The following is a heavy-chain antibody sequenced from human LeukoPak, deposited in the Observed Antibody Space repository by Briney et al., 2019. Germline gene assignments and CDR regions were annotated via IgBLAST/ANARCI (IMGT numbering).Heavy chain of an antibody. Sequence: PGGSLRLSCAASGFTFSSYGMHWVRQAPGKGLEWVAVISYDGSNKYYADSVKGRFTISGDNSKNTLYLQMNSLRAEDTAVYYCRMVRGAVDAFDIWGQGTMVTVSS. D-gene: IGHD3-10*01. V-gene: IGHV3-30*03. CDR1: GFTFSSYG. J-gene: IGHJ3*02. CDR3: RMVRGAVDAFDI. CDR2: ISYDGSNK.